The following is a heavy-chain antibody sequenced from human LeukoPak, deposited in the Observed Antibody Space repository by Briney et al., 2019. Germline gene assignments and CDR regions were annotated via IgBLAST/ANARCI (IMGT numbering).Heavy chain of an antibody. CDR1: GFTFSSYA. D-gene: IGHD3-16*01. Sequence: GGSLTLSCAASGFTFSSYAMSWVREAPARGLEWVSSLRGNGDAFYADSVKGRFTLSRDESRNTVYLQLNKLRVEDTAVYYCAKASWVSTADAVLWGQGTVVIVSS. CDR2: LRGNGDA. J-gene: IGHJ4*02. CDR3: AKASWVSTADAVL. V-gene: IGHV3-23*01.